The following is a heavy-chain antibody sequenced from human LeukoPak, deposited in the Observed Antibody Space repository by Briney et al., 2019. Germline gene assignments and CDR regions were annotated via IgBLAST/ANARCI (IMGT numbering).Heavy chain of an antibody. J-gene: IGHJ3*02. D-gene: IGHD1-26*01. CDR2: IYSDGSRT. Sequence: AGGSLRLSCAASGFTFSTYWMHWVRQGPGKGLVWVSRIYSDGSRTNYADSVKGRFTISGDNAKNTLYLQMNSLRAEDTAVYYCARSGRGGAFDIWGQGTMVTVSS. CDR1: GFTFSTYW. CDR3: ARSGRGGAFDI. V-gene: IGHV3-74*01.